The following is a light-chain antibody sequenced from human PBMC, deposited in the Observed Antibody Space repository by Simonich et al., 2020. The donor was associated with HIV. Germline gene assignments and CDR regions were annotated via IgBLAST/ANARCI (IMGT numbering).Light chain of an antibody. CDR3: MQALQTPFT. V-gene: IGKV2-28*01. CDR1: QPLLHSNGHSY. J-gene: IGKJ3*01. CDR2: LGS. Sequence: DIVVTQSPLSLPVSPGEPASISCRSSQPLLHSNGHSYLDWYLQKPGQSPQVLIYLGSQRASGVPDRFSGSGSGTDFTLQISRVEAEDVGVYYCMQALQTPFTFGPGTKVDIK.